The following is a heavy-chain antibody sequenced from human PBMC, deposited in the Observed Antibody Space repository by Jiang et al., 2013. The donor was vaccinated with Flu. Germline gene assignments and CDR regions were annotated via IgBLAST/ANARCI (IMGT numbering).Heavy chain of an antibody. J-gene: IGHJ5*02. CDR3: ASRRYCSSTSCLSWFDP. CDR1: GGSISSGGYS. Sequence: PSQTLSLTCAVSGGSISSGGYSWSWIRQPPGKGLEWIGYIYHSGSTYYNPSLKSRVTMSVDRSKNQFSLKLSSVTAADTAVYYCASRRYCSSTSCLSWFDPWGQGTLVTVSS. V-gene: IGHV4-30-2*01. D-gene: IGHD2-2*01. CDR2: IYHSGST.